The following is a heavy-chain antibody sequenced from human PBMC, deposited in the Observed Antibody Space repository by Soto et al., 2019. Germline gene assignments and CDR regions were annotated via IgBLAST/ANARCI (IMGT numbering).Heavy chain of an antibody. CDR2: IDWDDDK. J-gene: IGHJ4*02. V-gene: IGHV2-70*11. Sequence: SGPTLVNPTQTLTLTCTFSGFSLSTSGMCVSWIRQPPGKALEWLARIDWDDDKYYSTSLKTRLTISKDTSKNQVVLTMTNMDPVDTATYYCARMNFWSGYYTVDYWGQGTLVTVSS. CDR3: ARMNFWSGYYTVDY. D-gene: IGHD3-3*01. CDR1: GFSLSTSGMC.